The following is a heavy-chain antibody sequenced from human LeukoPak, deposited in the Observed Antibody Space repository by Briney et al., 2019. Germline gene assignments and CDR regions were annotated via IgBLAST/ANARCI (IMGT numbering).Heavy chain of an antibody. CDR1: GFTFLNYA. V-gene: IGHV3-21*01. CDR3: ARVGDGYNMGDWFDP. J-gene: IGHJ5*02. D-gene: IGHD5-24*01. CDR2: ISSSSSYI. Sequence: GGSLRLSCEASGFTFLNYAMSWVRQAPGKGLEWVSSISSSSSYIYYADSVKGRFTISRDNAKNSLYLQMNSLRAEDTAVYYCARVGDGYNMGDWFDPWGQGTLVTVSS.